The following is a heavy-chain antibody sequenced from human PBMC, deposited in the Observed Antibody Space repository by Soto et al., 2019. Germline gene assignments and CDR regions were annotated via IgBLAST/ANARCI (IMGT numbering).Heavy chain of an antibody. J-gene: IGHJ4*02. CDR1: GYTFTSYG. CDR2: ISAYNGNT. Sequence: ASVKVSCKASGYTFTSYGISWVRQAPGQGLEWMGWISAYNGNTNYAQKLQGRVTMTTDTSTSTAYMELRSLRSDDTAVYYCARDTPPYIVATIPPGFDYWGQGTLVTVSS. D-gene: IGHD5-12*01. V-gene: IGHV1-18*01. CDR3: ARDTPPYIVATIPPGFDY.